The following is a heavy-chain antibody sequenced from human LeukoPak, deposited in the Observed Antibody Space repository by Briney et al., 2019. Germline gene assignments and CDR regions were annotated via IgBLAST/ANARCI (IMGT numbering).Heavy chain of an antibody. Sequence: KPSETLSLTCTVSGGSISSYYWSWIRQPPGKGLEWIGYIYYSGSTNYNPSLKSRVTISVDTSKNQFSLKLSSVTAADTAVYYCASFHRRHQQLSYWGQGTLVTVSS. V-gene: IGHV4-59*08. D-gene: IGHD6-13*01. CDR3: ASFHRRHQQLSY. J-gene: IGHJ4*02. CDR2: IYYSGST. CDR1: GGSISSYY.